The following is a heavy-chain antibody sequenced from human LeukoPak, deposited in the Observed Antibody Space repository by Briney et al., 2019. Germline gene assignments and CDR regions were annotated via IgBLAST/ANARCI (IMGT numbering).Heavy chain of an antibody. CDR1: GFTFSSYE. J-gene: IGHJ5*02. CDR3: AREARSFGGGFDP. Sequence: PGGSLRLSCAASGFTFSSYEMNWVRQAPGKGLEWVSGIAGSGGSTYYADSVKGRFTISRDNSKNTLFLQMNSLRAEDTAVYYCAREARSFGGGFDPWGQGTLVTVSS. CDR2: IAGSGGST. V-gene: IGHV3-23*01. D-gene: IGHD3-10*01.